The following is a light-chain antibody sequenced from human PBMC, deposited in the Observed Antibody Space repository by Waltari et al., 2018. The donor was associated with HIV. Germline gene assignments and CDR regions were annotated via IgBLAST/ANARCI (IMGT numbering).Light chain of an antibody. V-gene: IGLV2-14*01. J-gene: IGLJ2*01. CDR3: TTYTATDSLL. CDR1: SSDFELHTF. CDR2: GVT. Sequence: SALTQPASVSGSPGQSVTISCTGTSSDFELHTFLSWYQQHPGRAPQLIIFGVTYRPSGISSRFSASKSGDTASLTISGLQSGDEADYYCTTYTATDSLLIGSGTKLTVL.